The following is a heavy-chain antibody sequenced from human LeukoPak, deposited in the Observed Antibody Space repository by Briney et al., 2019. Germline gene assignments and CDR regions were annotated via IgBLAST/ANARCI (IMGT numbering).Heavy chain of an antibody. CDR1: GFTFSSYG. Sequence: GGSLRLSCAASGFTFSSYGMHWVRQAPGKGLEWVAVIWYDGSNKYYADSVKGRFTISRDNSKNTLYLQINSLRADDTAVYYCARENYHFWSCYLPYYYYMDVWGKGTTVTVSS. J-gene: IGHJ6*03. CDR3: ARENYHFWSCYLPYYYYMDV. V-gene: IGHV3-33*01. D-gene: IGHD3-3*01. CDR2: IWYDGSNK.